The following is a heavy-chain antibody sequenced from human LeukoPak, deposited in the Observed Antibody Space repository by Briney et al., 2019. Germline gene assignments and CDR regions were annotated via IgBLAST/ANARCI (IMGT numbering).Heavy chain of an antibody. D-gene: IGHD6-13*01. Sequence: PGGSLRLSCAASGFTFSSYWMNWVRQAPGKGLECVASIKQDGSEKYYVDSVKGRFTISRDNAKNSLYLQMNSLRAEDTAAYYCARGYSYNWYWDFWGQGSLVTVSS. CDR2: IKQDGSEK. CDR3: ARGYSYNWYWDF. V-gene: IGHV3-7*01. CDR1: GFTFSSYW. J-gene: IGHJ4*02.